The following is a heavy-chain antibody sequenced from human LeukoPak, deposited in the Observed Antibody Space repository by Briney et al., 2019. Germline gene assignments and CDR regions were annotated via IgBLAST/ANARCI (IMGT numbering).Heavy chain of an antibody. CDR3: ARSPTLYFGADY. J-gene: IGHJ4*02. Sequence: PSETLSLTCTVSGGSISSYYWSWIRQPPGKGLEWIGYIYYSGSTNYNPSLKSRVTISVDTSKNQFSLKLGSVTAADTAVYYCARSPTLYFGADYWGQGTLVTGSS. V-gene: IGHV4-59*01. CDR2: IYYSGST. D-gene: IGHD3-10*01. CDR1: GGSISSYY.